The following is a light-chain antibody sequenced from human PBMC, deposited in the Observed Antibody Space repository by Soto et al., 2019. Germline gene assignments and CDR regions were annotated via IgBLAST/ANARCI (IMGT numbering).Light chain of an antibody. CDR1: QSVSSY. CDR2: DAS. V-gene: IGKV3-11*01. CDR3: QQRSNWIT. Sequence: IVLPQSPETLSLSPGERATLSCRASQSVSSYLAWYQQKPGQAPRLLIYDASNRATGIPARFSGSGSGTDFTLTISSLEPEDFAVYYCQQRSNWITCGQGTRM. J-gene: IGKJ5*01.